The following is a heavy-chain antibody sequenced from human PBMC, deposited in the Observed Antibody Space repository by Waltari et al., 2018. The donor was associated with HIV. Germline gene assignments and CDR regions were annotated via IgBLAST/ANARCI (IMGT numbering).Heavy chain of an antibody. CDR2: ISWHSIRI. J-gene: IGHJ5*02. D-gene: IGHD3-10*01. Sequence: EVQLVESGGGLVQPGRSLRLSCAASGFKFDDYAMHWVRQPPGKGLEWVSSISWHSIRITYADSVRGRFTISRDNAKKSLYLQMDSLRPEDTALYYCTRGPMYNWFDPWGQGPWSPSPQ. V-gene: IGHV3-9*01. CDR1: GFKFDDYA. CDR3: TRGPMYNWFDP.